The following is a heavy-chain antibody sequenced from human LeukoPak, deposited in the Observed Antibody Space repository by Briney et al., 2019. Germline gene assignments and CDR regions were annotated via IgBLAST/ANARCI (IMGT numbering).Heavy chain of an antibody. Sequence: SETLSLTCAVSGDSITSDKWWTWVRPPPGKGLEWIGEIHHSKSSNYYPSLKSRVTISVDTSKNQFSLKLSSVTAADTAVYYCALGFLRGDYWGQGTLVTVSS. CDR1: GDSITSDKW. V-gene: IGHV4-4*02. CDR3: ALGFLRGDY. J-gene: IGHJ4*02. CDR2: IHHSKSS. D-gene: IGHD4-17*01.